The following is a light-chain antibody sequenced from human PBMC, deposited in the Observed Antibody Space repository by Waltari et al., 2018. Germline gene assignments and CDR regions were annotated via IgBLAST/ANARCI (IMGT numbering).Light chain of an antibody. CDR3: AAWDDSLDGHVV. J-gene: IGLJ2*01. CDR1: SSNIGSNP. Sequence: QSVLTQPASASGTPGHRVTISCSGTSSNIGSNPVHWYQQLPGRAPKLLIYSNDQRPSGVPARFSGSKSGTSASLAISGLQSEDEADYYCAAWDDSLDGHVVFGGGTKVTVL. V-gene: IGLV1-44*01. CDR2: SND.